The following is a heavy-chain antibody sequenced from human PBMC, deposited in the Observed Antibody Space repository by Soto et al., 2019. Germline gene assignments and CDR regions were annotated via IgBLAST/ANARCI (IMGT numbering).Heavy chain of an antibody. CDR3: ARDRRAATPYYFDY. V-gene: IGHV3-21*01. Sequence: GSLRLSCAASGFTFSSYSMNWVRQAPGKGLEWVSSISSSSSYIYYADSVKGRFTISRDNAKNSLYLQMNSLRAEDTAVYYCARDRRAATPYYFDYWGQGTLVTVSS. CDR2: ISSSSSYI. CDR1: GFTFSSYS. D-gene: IGHD2-15*01. J-gene: IGHJ4*02.